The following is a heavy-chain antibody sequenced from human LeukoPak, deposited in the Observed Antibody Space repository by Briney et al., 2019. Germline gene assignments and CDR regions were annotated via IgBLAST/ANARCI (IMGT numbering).Heavy chain of an antibody. Sequence: SETLSLTCTVSGGSISSSSYYWGWIRQPPGKGLEWIGSIYYSGSTYYNPSLKCRVTISVDTSKNQFSLKLSSVTAADTAVYYCASPELRYFDWLFRFPGYFDYWGQGTLVTVSS. D-gene: IGHD3-9*01. V-gene: IGHV4-39*01. CDR3: ASPELRYFDWLFRFPGYFDY. CDR1: GGSISSSSYY. CDR2: IYYSGST. J-gene: IGHJ4*02.